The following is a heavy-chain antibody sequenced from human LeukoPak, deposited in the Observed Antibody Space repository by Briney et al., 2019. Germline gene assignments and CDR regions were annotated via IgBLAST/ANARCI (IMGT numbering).Heavy chain of an antibody. CDR2: ISSNGGST. CDR1: GFTFSSYA. V-gene: IGHV3-64*01. D-gene: IGHD2-2*01. J-gene: IGHJ3*02. CDR3: ARDNVVVPAAAVAFDI. Sequence: GVSLRLSCAASGFTFSSYAMHWVRQAPGKGLEYVSAISSNGGSTYYANSVKGRFTISRDNSKNTLYLQMGSLRAEDMAVYYCARDNVVVPAAAVAFDIWGQGTMVTVSS.